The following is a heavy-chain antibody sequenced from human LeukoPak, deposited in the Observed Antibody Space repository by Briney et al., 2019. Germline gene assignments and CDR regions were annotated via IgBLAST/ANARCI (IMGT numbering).Heavy chain of an antibody. D-gene: IGHD1-20*01. Sequence: ASVKVSCKASGYTFTSYGISWVRQAPGQGLEWMGWISAYNGNTNYAQKLQGRVTMTTDTSTSTAYMELRSLRSDDTAVYYCARVADNWTPGTPYYFDYWGQGTLVTVSS. J-gene: IGHJ4*02. CDR3: ARVADNWTPGTPYYFDY. CDR2: ISAYNGNT. CDR1: GYTFTSYG. V-gene: IGHV1-18*01.